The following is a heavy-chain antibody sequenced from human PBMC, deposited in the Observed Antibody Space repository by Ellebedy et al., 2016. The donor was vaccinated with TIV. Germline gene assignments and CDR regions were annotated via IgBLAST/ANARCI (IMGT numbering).Heavy chain of an antibody. D-gene: IGHD5-24*01. CDR2: ISWNGGKT. J-gene: IGHJ4*02. CDR3: AKEGDDYNLHY. V-gene: IGHV3-43*01. CDR1: GFTFDDYS. Sequence: GESLKISXAASGFTFDDYSMHWVRQAPGKGLEWVSIISWNGGKTHYAESVKGRFTISRDNNKNSVYLQMDRLRTEDTALYYYAKEGDDYNLHYWGQGTLVTVSS.